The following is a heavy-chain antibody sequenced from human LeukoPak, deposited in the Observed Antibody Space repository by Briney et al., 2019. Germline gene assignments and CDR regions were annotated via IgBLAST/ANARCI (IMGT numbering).Heavy chain of an antibody. CDR1: GFTFSSYW. Sequence: GGSLRLSCAASGFTFSSYWMHWVRQAPGKGLVWVSRISSDGSRVTYADSVKGRFTISRDNAKNTLYLQMNSLRAEDTAVYYCARDPYSGSYGDSYYYYMDVWGKGTTVTISS. CDR3: ARDPYSGSYGDSYYYYMDV. CDR2: ISSDGSRV. V-gene: IGHV3-74*01. D-gene: IGHD1-26*01. J-gene: IGHJ6*03.